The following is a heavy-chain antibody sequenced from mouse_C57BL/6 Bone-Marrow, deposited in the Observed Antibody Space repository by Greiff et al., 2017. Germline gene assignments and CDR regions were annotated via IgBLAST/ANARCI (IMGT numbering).Heavy chain of an antibody. CDR2: INPSTSGT. Sequence: EVQLMESGPELVKPGASVKISCKASGYSFTGYYMNWVKQSPEKSLEWIGEINPSTSGTTYNQKFKAKATLTVDKSSSTAYMQLKSLTSEDSAVYYCAEANWAWFAYWGQGTLVTVSA. V-gene: IGHV1-42*01. CDR3: AEANWAWFAY. J-gene: IGHJ3*01. CDR1: GYSFTGYY. D-gene: IGHD4-1*01.